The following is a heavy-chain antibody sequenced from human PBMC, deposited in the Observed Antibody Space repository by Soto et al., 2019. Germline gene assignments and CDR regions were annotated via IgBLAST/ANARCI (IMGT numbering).Heavy chain of an antibody. CDR1: GFTFGSCV. D-gene: IGHD3-10*01. J-gene: IGHJ4*02. CDR3: AKRSNYYGSGRANPFDF. V-gene: IGHV3-23*01. CDR2: ISGGGIST. Sequence: GGSLRLSCAASGFTFGSCVMNWVRQAPGKGLEWVSGISGGGISTYYADSVKGRFTISRDSSKNTLYLQMNSLRAEDTAVYYCAKRSNYYGSGRANPFDFWGQGTLVTVSS.